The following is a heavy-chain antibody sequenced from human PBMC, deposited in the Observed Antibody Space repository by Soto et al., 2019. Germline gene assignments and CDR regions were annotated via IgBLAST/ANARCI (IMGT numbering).Heavy chain of an antibody. Sequence: SETLSLTCAVYGGSFSGYYWSWIRQPPGKGLEWIGEINHSGSTNYNPSLKSRVTISVDTSKNQFSLKLSSVTAADTAVYYCARGVSYYDFWSGYSGIRVPKFGPWGQGTLVTVSS. D-gene: IGHD3-3*01. CDR2: INHSGST. CDR1: GGSFSGYY. CDR3: ARGVSYYDFWSGYSGIRVPKFGP. J-gene: IGHJ5*02. V-gene: IGHV4-34*01.